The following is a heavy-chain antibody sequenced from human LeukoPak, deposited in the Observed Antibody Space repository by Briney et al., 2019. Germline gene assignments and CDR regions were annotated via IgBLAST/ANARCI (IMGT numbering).Heavy chain of an antibody. V-gene: IGHV3-74*01. CDR2: INSDGSKT. D-gene: IGHD3-10*01. CDR3: ARGGSLEYYFDY. CDR1: GFFFNTYW. J-gene: IGHJ4*02. Sequence: GGSLRLSCAASGFFFNTYWMHWVRQAPGKGLVWVSRINSDGSKTIHADSVQGRFTISRDNAKNTLYLQMNGLRAEDTAVYYCARGGSLEYYFDYWGRGTLVTVSS.